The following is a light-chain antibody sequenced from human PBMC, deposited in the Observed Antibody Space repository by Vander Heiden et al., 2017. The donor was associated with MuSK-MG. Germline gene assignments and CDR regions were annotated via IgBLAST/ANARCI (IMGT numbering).Light chain of an antibody. CDR1: RSNIGSNT. Sequence: QSVLTQPPSASGTPGQRVTISCSGSRSNIGSNTVSWYQQLPGTAPKLLIYNNNQRPPGVPDRFSGSKAGTSASLAISGLQSEDEADYYCAAWDDSLNGGVVFGGGTKLTVL. V-gene: IGLV1-44*01. CDR2: NNN. J-gene: IGLJ2*01. CDR3: AAWDDSLNGGVV.